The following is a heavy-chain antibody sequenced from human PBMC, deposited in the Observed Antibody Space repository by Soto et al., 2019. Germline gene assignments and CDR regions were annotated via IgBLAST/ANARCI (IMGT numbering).Heavy chain of an antibody. CDR3: ARERRTMVRGVRRDYYYGMDV. D-gene: IGHD3-10*01. J-gene: IGHJ6*02. Sequence: QVQLVQSGAEVKKPGSSVKVSCKASGGTFSSYAISWVRQAPGQGLEWMGGIIPIFGTANYAQKFQGRVTITADESTSTAYMELSSLRSEDTAVYYCARERRTMVRGVRRDYYYGMDVWGQGTTVTVSS. V-gene: IGHV1-69*01. CDR2: IIPIFGTA. CDR1: GGTFSSYA.